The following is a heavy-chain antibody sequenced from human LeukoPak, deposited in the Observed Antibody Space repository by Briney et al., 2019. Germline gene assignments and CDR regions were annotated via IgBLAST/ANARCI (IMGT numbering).Heavy chain of an antibody. CDR2: MNPNSGNT. D-gene: IGHD5-12*01. CDR1: GYTSTSYD. V-gene: IGHV1-8*03. J-gene: IGHJ4*02. Sequence: ASVKVSCKASGYTSTSYDINWVRQATGQGLEWMGWMNPNSGNTGYAQKFQGKVTITMNTSISTASMELSSLRSEDTAVYYCARIVSGYSGYFFDYWGQGTLVTVSS. CDR3: ARIVSGYSGYFFDY.